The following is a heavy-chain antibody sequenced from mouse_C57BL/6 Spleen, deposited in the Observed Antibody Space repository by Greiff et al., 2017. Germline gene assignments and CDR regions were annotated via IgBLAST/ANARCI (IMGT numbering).Heavy chain of an antibody. Sequence: EVQRVESGGGLVQPGGSLKLSCAASGFTFSDYNMSWVRQTPEKRLEWVATISDGGGKTYYPDNVKGRFTISRDNAKNILYLQRSSLRSEDTALYSCARQEGYYGAMDYWGQGTSVTVSS. CDR3: ARQEGYYGAMDY. CDR2: ISDGGGKT. D-gene: IGHD1-1*01. CDR1: GFTFSDYN. V-gene: IGHV5-9*01. J-gene: IGHJ4*01.